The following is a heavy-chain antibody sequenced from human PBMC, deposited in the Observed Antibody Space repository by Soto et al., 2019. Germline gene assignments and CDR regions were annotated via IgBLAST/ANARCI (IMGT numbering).Heavy chain of an antibody. V-gene: IGHV3-23*01. CDR1: GFTFRDYA. CDR2: LSGSGVST. D-gene: IGHD6-6*01. CDR3: AREGSSYCFYYGMRV. Sequence: PGGSLRLSCAASGFTFRDYAMSWVRQAPGKGLEWVAGLSGSGVSTYYAESVKGRFTISRDNSKNMLYLQMNSLRVEDTAVYYCAREGSSYCFYYGMRVWGQGPTVTGSS. J-gene: IGHJ6*02.